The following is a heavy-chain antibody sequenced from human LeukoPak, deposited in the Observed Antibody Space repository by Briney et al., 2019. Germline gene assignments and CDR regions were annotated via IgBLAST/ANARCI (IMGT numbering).Heavy chain of an antibody. CDR1: GYTFTTYY. J-gene: IGHJ6*02. V-gene: IGHV1-2*02. D-gene: IGHD2-2*01. CDR2: INPNSGVT. Sequence: ASLKVSCTASGYTFTTYYIHWVRRAPGQGLEWMGWINPNSGVTESAQKFQGRGTMTRDTATSTAYMELSRLRSDDTAVYYCTRDHCSSINCYEYNYYGMDVWGQGTTVTVSS. CDR3: TRDHCSSINCYEYNYYGMDV.